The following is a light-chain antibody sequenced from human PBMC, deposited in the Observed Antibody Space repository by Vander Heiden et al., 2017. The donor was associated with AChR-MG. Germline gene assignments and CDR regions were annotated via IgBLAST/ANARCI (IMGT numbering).Light chain of an antibody. Sequence: DIQMTQSPSTLSASVGDRVTITCRASQNINNYLAWYQQKPGKAPKLLIYDASSLESGVPSRLSGSGAGTEFTHTISSLQPDDFATYYCQQENSYFRTCGQRTKVGIK. V-gene: IGKV1-5*01. CDR1: QNINNY. CDR3: QQENSYFRT. CDR2: DAS. J-gene: IGKJ1*01.